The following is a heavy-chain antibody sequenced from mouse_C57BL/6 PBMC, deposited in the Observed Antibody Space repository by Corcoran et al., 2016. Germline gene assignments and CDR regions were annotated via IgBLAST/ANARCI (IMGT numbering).Heavy chain of an antibody. J-gene: IGHJ1*03. D-gene: IGHD1-1*01. CDR1: GYTFTDYY. CDR2: IYPGSGNT. CDR3: ARVGSSYVHWYFDV. Sequence: QVQLKQSGAELVRPGASVKLSCKASGYTFTDYYINWVKQRPGQGLEWIARIYPGSGNTHYNEKFKGKATLTAEKSSSTAYMQLSSLTSEDSAVYFCARVGSSYVHWYFDVWGTGTTVTVSS. V-gene: IGHV1-76*01.